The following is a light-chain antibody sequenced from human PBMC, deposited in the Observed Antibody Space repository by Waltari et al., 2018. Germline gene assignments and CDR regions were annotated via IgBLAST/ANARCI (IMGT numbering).Light chain of an antibody. J-gene: IGLJ1*01. CDR3: SSYAGDITLL. V-gene: IGLV2-14*01. Sequence: QSALTQPPSASGSPGQSVTISCTGTSSDIGGYNYVSWYQQHPGKAPKPIIPEVSNRPAGVSIRFAGSKSGNTASLTISGLQTEDEADYYCSSYAGDITLLFGTGTKVSVL. CDR2: EVS. CDR1: SSDIGGYNY.